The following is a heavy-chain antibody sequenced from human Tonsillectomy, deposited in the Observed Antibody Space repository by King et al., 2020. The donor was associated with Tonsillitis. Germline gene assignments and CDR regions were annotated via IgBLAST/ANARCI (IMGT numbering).Heavy chain of an antibody. D-gene: IGHD2-21*01. CDR2: ISYDGRNK. V-gene: IGHV3-30*04. J-gene: IGHJ6*02. CDR1: GFTFSSYA. CDR3: ARDLRIDLYGMDV. Sequence: VRLVESGGGVVQPGRSLRLSCAASGFTFSSYAMHWVRQAPGKGLEWVAVISYDGRNKYYADSGKGRFTISRDNSKNTLYLQMNSLRAEDTAVYCCARDLRIDLYGMDVWGQGTTVTVSS.